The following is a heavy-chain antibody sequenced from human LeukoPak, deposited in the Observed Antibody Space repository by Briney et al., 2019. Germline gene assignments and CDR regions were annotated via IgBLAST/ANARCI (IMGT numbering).Heavy chain of an antibody. J-gene: IGHJ4*02. D-gene: IGHD6-19*01. Sequence: PGGSLRLSCAASGFTFSDYYMSWIRQAPGKGLEWVSSISSSSSYIYYADSVKGRFTISRDNAKNSLYLQMNSLRAEDTAVYYCARGQAPSGWYNFDYWGQGTLVTVSS. CDR2: ISSSSSYI. CDR3: ARGQAPSGWYNFDY. CDR1: GFTFSDYY. V-gene: IGHV3-11*05.